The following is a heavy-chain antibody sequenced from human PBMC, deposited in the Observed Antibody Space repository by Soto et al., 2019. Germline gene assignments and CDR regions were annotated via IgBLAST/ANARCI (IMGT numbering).Heavy chain of an antibody. CDR3: AKGAVAGTPTSYYYYGMAV. D-gene: IGHD6-19*01. J-gene: IGHJ6*02. Sequence: QVQLLQSGAEVKKPGSSVRVSCKASGGSFRTYSISWVRQAPGQGLEWMGEIIPIFGTVNYAQKFQGRVTITADXHXTXVXXDLRSLRSEDTAVYYGAKGAVAGTPTSYYYYGMAVWGQGTTVTVSS. V-gene: IGHV1-69*12. CDR2: IIPIFGTV. CDR1: GGSFRTYS.